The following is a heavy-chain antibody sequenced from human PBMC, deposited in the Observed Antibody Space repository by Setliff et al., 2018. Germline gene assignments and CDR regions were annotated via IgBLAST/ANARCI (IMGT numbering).Heavy chain of an antibody. J-gene: IGHJ6*03. CDR2: IHYSENT. CDR1: GGSITSGRYY. V-gene: IGHV4-39*01. D-gene: IGHD3-10*01. CDR3: ARHKSNGSGSYPSLYMDV. Sequence: PSETLSLTCTVSGGSITSGRYYWGWIRQPPGQGLEWIASIHYSENTYYNPSLKSRLIISVDAPDNQFSVKLSSVTAADTAVYYCARHKSNGSGSYPSLYMDVWGKGIMVTVSS.